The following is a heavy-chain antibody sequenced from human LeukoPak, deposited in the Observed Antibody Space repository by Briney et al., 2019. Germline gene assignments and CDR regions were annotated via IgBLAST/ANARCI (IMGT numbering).Heavy chain of an antibody. V-gene: IGHV4-31*03. J-gene: IGHJ4*02. CDR1: GGFISSGDYY. Sequence: NPSETLSLTCTVSGGFISSGDYYWSWIRQHPGKGLEWIGYIYHSGSTYYNPSLKSRATISLDTSKNQFSLKLSSVTPADTAEYYCARETGGGDSYGVWGQGTLVTVSS. CDR3: ARETGGGDSYGV. D-gene: IGHD5-18*01. CDR2: IYHSGST.